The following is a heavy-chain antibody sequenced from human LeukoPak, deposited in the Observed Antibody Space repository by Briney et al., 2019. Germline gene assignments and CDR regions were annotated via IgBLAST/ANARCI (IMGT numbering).Heavy chain of an antibody. J-gene: IGHJ4*02. D-gene: IGHD1-26*01. CDR2: IIPIFGTA. V-gene: IGHV1-69*13. CDR1: GGTFSSYA. Sequence: GASVKVSCKASGGTFSSYAISWVRQAPGQGLEWMGGIIPIFGTANYAQKFQGRVTITADESTSTAYMELSSLRSEDTAVYYCARDLGGATRYFDYWGPGTLVTVSS. CDR3: ARDLGGATRYFDY.